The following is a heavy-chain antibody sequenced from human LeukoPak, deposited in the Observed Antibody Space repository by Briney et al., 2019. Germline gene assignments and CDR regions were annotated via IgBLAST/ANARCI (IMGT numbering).Heavy chain of an antibody. V-gene: IGHV3-66*02. D-gene: IGHD3-22*01. CDR1: GFTVSSNY. J-gene: IGHJ4*02. CDR3: ARDRRPAYFDY. CDR2: TYSGGST. Sequence: SGGSLRLSCAASGFTVSSNYMSWVRQAPGKGLEWVSVTYSGGSTYYADSVKGRFTISRDNSKNTLYLQMNSLRAEDTAVYYCARDRRPAYFDYWGQGTLVTVSS.